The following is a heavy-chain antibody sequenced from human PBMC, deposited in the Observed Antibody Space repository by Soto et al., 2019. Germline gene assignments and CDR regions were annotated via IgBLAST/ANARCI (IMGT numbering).Heavy chain of an antibody. V-gene: IGHV4-30-4*08. CDR1: GASTVSHYH. J-gene: IGHJ5*02. CDR2: IFNSGTT. CDR3: AGMPYTSGLRFDP. D-gene: IGHD6-19*01. Sequence: SETLSLTCSVSGASTVSHYHWTWIRQPPGKGLEWMGYIFNSGTTFYNPSLTSRLSISMDTSGNHFSLELRSVTAADTAVYFCAGMPYTSGLRFDPWGPGTLVTVSS.